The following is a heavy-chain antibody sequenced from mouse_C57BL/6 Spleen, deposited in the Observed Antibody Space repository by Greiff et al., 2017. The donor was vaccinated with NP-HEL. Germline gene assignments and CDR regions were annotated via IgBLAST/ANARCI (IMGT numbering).Heavy chain of an antibody. Sequence: VQLQESGAELANPGASVKLSCKASGSTFTSYWMPWVKPRPGQGLEWVGYINPSSGYTKYNQKFKDKATVTADKSSSTAYMQLSSLTYEDSAVYYCASGGDFDYWGQGTTLTVSS. V-gene: IGHV1-7*01. J-gene: IGHJ2*01. CDR1: GSTFTSYW. CDR3: ASGGDFDY. CDR2: INPSSGYT.